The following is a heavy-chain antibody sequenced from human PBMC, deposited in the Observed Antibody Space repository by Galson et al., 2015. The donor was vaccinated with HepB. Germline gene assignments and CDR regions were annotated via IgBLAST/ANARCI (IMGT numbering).Heavy chain of an antibody. CDR2: ISYDGSKK. Sequence: SLRLSCAASRFTFSSYAMHWVRQAPGKGLEWVAVISYDGSKKYHADSVKGRFTISRDNPKNTLYVQMNSLRAEDTAVYYCARERSTTRAFDIWGQGTMVIVSS. J-gene: IGHJ3*02. D-gene: IGHD5/OR15-5a*01. V-gene: IGHV3-30-3*01. CDR3: ARERSTTRAFDI. CDR1: RFTFSSYA.